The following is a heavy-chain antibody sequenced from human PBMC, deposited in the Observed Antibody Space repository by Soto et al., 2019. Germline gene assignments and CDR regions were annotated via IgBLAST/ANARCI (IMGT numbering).Heavy chain of an antibody. V-gene: IGHV4-30-4*01. D-gene: IGHD2-15*01. CDR3: ARYCSGGSCYEGRSSLFDY. CDR1: GGSISSGDYY. Sequence: QVQLQESGPGLVKPSQILSLTCTVSGGSISSGDYYWSWIRQPPGKGLEWIGYIYYSGSTYYNPSLKSRVTISVDTSKNQFSLKLSSVTAADTAVYYCARYCSGGSCYEGRSSLFDYWGQGTLVTVSS. J-gene: IGHJ4*02. CDR2: IYYSGST.